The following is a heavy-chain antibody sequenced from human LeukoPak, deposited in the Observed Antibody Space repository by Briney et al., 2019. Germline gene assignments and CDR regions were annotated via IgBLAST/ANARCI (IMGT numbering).Heavy chain of an antibody. CDR1: GGSFSGYY. J-gene: IGHJ4*02. V-gene: IGHV4-34*01. D-gene: IGHD6-13*01. Sequence: SETLSLTCAVYGGSFSGYYWSWIRQPPGKGLEWIGEINHSGSTNYNPSLKSRVTISVDTSKNQFSLKLSSVTAADTAVYYCAVAAAGLTYYFDYWGQGTLVTVSS. CDR2: INHSGST. CDR3: AVAAAGLTYYFDY.